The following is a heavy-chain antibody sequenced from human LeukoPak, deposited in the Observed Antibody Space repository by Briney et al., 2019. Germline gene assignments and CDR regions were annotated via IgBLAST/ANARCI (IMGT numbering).Heavy chain of an antibody. V-gene: IGHV3-53*01. CDR3: ARDRGYFDY. Sequence: GGSLRLSCAASGFTFSSNYMRWVRQAPGKGLEWVSVTYSGGSTYSADSVKGRFTISGDNSKNTLYLQMNSLSAEDTAVYYCARDRGYFDYWGQGTLVTVSS. J-gene: IGHJ4*02. CDR2: TYSGGST. CDR1: GFTFSSNY.